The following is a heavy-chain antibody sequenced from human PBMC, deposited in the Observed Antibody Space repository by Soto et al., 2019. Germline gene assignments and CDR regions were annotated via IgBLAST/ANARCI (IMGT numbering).Heavy chain of an antibody. J-gene: IGHJ6*02. V-gene: IGHV4-30-2*01. CDR2: IYHSGST. CDR1: GGCMRSGGYS. D-gene: IGHD3-3*01. Sequence: SETLALTCAVSGGCMRSGGYSWSWNRQPPGKGLEWIGYIYHSGSTYYNPSLKSRVTISVDRSKNQFSLKLSSVTAADTAVYYCARGPYYDFWSGWHYGMDVWGQGTTVTVSS. CDR3: ARGPYYDFWSGWHYGMDV.